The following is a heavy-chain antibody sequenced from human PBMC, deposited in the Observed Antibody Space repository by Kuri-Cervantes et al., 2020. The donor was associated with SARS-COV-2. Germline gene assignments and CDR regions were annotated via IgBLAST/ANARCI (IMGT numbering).Heavy chain of an antibody. CDR3: ARDGNEETALGY. J-gene: IGHJ4*02. CDR1: GFTFSSYG. D-gene: IGHD1-14*01. Sequence: GGSLRLSCAASGFTFSSYGMHWVRQAPGKGLEWVAVISYDGSNKYYADSVKGRFTISRDNSKNTLYLQMNSLRAEDTAVYYCARDGNEETALGYWGQGTLVTVS. V-gene: IGHV3-30*03. CDR2: ISYDGSNK.